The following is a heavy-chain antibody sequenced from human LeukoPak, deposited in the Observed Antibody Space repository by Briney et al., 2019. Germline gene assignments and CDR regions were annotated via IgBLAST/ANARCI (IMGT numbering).Heavy chain of an antibody. J-gene: IGHJ4*02. V-gene: IGHV4-39*07. CDR3: AKDHELRDIVVVPAAMGFDY. D-gene: IGHD2-2*01. Sequence: SETLSLTCTVSGGSISSISYQWGWIRQPPGKGLEWIGNIYYTGSTYYNPSLKSRVTISVDTSKNQFSLKLSSVTAADTAVYYCAKDHELRDIVVVPAAMGFDYWGQGTLVTVSS. CDR2: IYYTGST. CDR1: GGSISSISYQ.